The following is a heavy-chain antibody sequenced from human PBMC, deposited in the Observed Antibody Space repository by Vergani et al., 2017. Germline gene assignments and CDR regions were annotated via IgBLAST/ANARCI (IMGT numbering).Heavy chain of an antibody. D-gene: IGHD5-24*01. CDR1: GFTFQAFA. V-gene: IGHV3-9*01. CDR2: IDRNYGVK. J-gene: IGHJ5*01. CDR3: VRGGLATIYNWFDP. Sequence: VQLVESGGGLVQPGGSLRLSCTASGFTFQAFAFHWVRQVSGRGLEWVSGIDRNYGVKNGNSFEGRFSISRDNAKKFIYLQMNSLRADDTAVYYCVRGGLATIYNWFDPWGQGTRVTVSS.